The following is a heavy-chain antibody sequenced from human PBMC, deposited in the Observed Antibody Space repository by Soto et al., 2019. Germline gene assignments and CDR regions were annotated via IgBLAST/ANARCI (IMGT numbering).Heavy chain of an antibody. J-gene: IGHJ3*01. Sequence: VHLVQSGAEVKKPGASVKVSCRASGYTFTSDAMHWVRQAPGQGLEWLGWINVGTGYTTFSQKFQGRVSLTRVTYASTAYMELSSLRSEDTAIYYCARAGAWGSNYDDAAFDAWGQGTKVTVSS. CDR1: GYTFTSDA. CDR2: INVGTGYT. CDR3: ARAGAWGSNYDDAAFDA. D-gene: IGHD3-22*01. V-gene: IGHV1-3*01.